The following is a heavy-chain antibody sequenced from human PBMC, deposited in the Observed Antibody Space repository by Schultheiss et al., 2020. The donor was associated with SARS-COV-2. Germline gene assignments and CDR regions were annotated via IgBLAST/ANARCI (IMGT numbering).Heavy chain of an antibody. CDR3: ARGRWLFDY. Sequence: SETLSLTCAVSGGSISSGGYSLSWIRQPPGKGLEWIGYIYYSGSTNYNPSLKSRLTMSVDTSKNQFSLKLSSVTAADTAVYYCARGRWLFDYWGQGTLVTVSS. CDR1: GGSISSGGYS. D-gene: IGHD4-23*01. J-gene: IGHJ4*02. CDR2: IYYSGST. V-gene: IGHV4-30-2*03.